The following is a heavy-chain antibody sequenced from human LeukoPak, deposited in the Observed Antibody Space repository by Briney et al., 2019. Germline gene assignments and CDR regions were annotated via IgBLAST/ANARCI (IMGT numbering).Heavy chain of an antibody. CDR3: ARDQADYGSGINYYYYGMDV. V-gene: IGHV4-30-4*01. Sequence: SETLSLTCTVSGGSISSGDYYWSWIRQPPGKGLEWIGYIYYSGSTYYNPSLKRRVTISVDTSKNQFSLKLSSVTAADTAVYYCARDQADYGSGINYYYYGMDVWGQGTTVTVSS. J-gene: IGHJ6*02. CDR2: IYYSGST. CDR1: GGSISSGDYY. D-gene: IGHD3-10*01.